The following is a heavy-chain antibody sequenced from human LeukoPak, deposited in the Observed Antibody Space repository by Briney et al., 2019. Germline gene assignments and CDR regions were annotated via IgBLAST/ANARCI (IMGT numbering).Heavy chain of an antibody. CDR2: IYYSGST. V-gene: IGHV4-59*01. D-gene: IGHD3-22*01. CDR3: ARDLWYYDSSGYPN. Sequence: SEPLSLTCTVSGGSTSSYYWSWIRQPPGKGLEWIGYIYYSGSTNHNPSLKSRVTISVDTSKNQFSLKLSSVTAADTAVYYCARDLWYYDSSGYPNWGQGTLVTVSS. J-gene: IGHJ4*02. CDR1: GGSTSSYY.